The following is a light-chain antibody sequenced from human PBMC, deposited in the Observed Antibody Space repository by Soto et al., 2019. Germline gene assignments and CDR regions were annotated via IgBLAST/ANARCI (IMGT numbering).Light chain of an antibody. CDR3: QQYNNWPQT. J-gene: IGKJ1*01. V-gene: IGKV3-15*01. CDR2: GAS. CDR1: QSVSSN. Sequence: EIVMTQSPATLSVSPGERATLSCRASQSVSSNLAWYQQNPGQAPRLLIYGASTRATGIPARFSGSGSGTEFTLTISSLQSEDFAVYYCQQYNNWPQTFGPGTKVEIK.